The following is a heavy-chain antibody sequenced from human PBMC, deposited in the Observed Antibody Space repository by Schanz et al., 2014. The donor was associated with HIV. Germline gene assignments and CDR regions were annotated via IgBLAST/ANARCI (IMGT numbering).Heavy chain of an antibody. V-gene: IGHV3-30*03. CDR2: ISYDGSNK. J-gene: IGHJ4*02. CDR1: GFTFDSYT. Sequence: VQVVDSGGGLVKPGGSLRLSCVVSGFTFDSYTMNWVRQAPGKGLEWVAVISYDGSNKYYADSVTGRFTISRDNSKNILFLQMDSLTTEDTAVYYCARDLDRGRHFDYWGQGTLVTVSS. CDR3: ARDLDRGRHFDY.